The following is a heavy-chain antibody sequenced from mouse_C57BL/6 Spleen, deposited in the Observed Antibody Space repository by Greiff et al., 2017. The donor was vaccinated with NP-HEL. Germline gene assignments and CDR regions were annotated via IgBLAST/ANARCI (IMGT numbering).Heavy chain of an antibody. V-gene: IGHV1-82*01. Sequence: VQLQQSGPELVKPGASVKISCKASGYAFSSSWMNWVKQRPGKGLEWIGRIYPGDGDTNYNGKFKGKATLTADKSSSTAYMQLSSLTSEDSAVYFCARSIYYGNYEGGFDYWGQGTTLTVSS. CDR3: ARSIYYGNYEGGFDY. D-gene: IGHD2-1*01. CDR1: GYAFSSSW. J-gene: IGHJ2*01. CDR2: IYPGDGDT.